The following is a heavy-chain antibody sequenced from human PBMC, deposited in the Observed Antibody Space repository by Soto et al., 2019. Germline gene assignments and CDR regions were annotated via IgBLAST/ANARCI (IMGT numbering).Heavy chain of an antibody. V-gene: IGHV3-7*03. CDR3: VRELGLAY. D-gene: IGHD7-27*01. J-gene: IGHJ4*02. Sequence: GGSLRLSCAASGFTLSNYWMTWVRQAPGKGLEWVANINKDGSQKNYVDSMKGRFTIARDNGQNSLSLQINSLRVEDTAVYYCVRELGLAYWGQGALVTVSS. CDR2: INKDGSQK. CDR1: GFTLSNYW.